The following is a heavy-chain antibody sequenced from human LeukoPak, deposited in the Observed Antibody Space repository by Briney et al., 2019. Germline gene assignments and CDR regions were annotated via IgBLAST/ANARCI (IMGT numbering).Heavy chain of an antibody. J-gene: IGHJ6*02. CDR2: IYYSGST. V-gene: IGHV4-59*01. Sequence: SETLSLTCIVSDGSISRYYWSWIRQPPGKGLEWIGYIYYSGSTNYNPPLKSRVTISVDTSKNQFSLKLSSVTAADTAVYYCARAVDTSGYYYYGLDVWGQGTTVTVSS. CDR3: ARAVDTSGYYYYGLDV. CDR1: DGSISRYY. D-gene: IGHD3-22*01.